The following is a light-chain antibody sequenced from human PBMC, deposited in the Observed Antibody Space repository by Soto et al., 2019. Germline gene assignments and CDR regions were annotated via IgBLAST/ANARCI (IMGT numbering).Light chain of an antibody. CDR3: QQYGSSPLT. CDR2: AAS. Sequence: LVFTQSPCTLSLSPGARATLSCRAGQSVSSNYLAWYQQKHGQAPRLLIYAASSRATGTPDRFSGSGSGTDLTITIDGLEPEDVVVYYCQQYGSSPLTFGQGTRLEIK. J-gene: IGKJ5*01. V-gene: IGKV3-20*01. CDR1: QSVSSNY.